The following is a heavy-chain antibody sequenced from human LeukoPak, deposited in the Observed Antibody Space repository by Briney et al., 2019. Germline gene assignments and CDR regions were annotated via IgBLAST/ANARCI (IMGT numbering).Heavy chain of an antibody. Sequence: AGGSLRLSCAASGFTFSSYALSWGRQAPGEGLEWGSAISGSGGSTYYADSVKGRFTISRDNSKNTLYLQMNSLRAEDTAVYYCAKDLSSSGWYTFDYWGQGTLVTVSS. J-gene: IGHJ4*02. V-gene: IGHV3-23*01. D-gene: IGHD6-19*01. CDR3: AKDLSSSGWYTFDY. CDR1: GFTFSSYA. CDR2: ISGSGGST.